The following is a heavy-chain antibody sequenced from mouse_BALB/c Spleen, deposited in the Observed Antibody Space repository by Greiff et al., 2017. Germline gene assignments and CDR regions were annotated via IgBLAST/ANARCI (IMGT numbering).Heavy chain of an antibody. Sequence: EVQLQESGGGLVQPGGSRKLSCAASGFTFSSFGMHWVRQAPEKGLEWVAYISSGSSTIYYADTVKGRFTISRDNPKNTLFLQMTSLRSEDTAMYYCAREVRRLYYAMDYWGQGTSVTVSS. J-gene: IGHJ4*01. CDR1: GFTFSSFG. D-gene: IGHD2-14*01. CDR3: AREVRRLYYAMDY. V-gene: IGHV5-17*02. CDR2: ISSGSSTI.